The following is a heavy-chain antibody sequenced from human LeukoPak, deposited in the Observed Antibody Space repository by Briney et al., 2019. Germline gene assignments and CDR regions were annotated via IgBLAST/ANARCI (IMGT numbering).Heavy chain of an antibody. Sequence: SETLSLTCTVSGGSISSGGYYWSWIRQHPGKGLEWIGYIYYSGSTYYNPSLNSRVSISVDTSKNQFSLKLSSVTAADTAVYYCARPIDGDYVAFDIWGQGTMVTVSS. CDR1: GGSISSGGYY. CDR2: IYYSGST. CDR3: ARPIDGDYVAFDI. V-gene: IGHV4-31*03. J-gene: IGHJ3*02. D-gene: IGHD4-17*01.